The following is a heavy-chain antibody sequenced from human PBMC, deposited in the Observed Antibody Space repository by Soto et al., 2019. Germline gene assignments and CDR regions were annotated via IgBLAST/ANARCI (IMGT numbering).Heavy chain of an antibody. CDR2: INSDGSST. CDR3: VRTSLVVAAATREDY. V-gene: IGHV3-74*01. J-gene: IGHJ4*02. D-gene: IGHD2-15*01. Sequence: EVQLVESGGGLVQPGGSLRLSCAASGFTFSSYWMHWVRQAPGKGLVWVSRINSDGSSTSYADSVKGRFTISRDNAKNTLYLQMNSRSAEDTAVYYCVRTSLVVAAATREDYWGQGTLVTVSS. CDR1: GFTFSSYW.